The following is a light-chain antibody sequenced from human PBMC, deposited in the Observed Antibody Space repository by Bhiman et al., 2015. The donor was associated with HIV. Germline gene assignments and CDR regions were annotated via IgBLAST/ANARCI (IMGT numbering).Light chain of an antibody. CDR1: SSNIGAGYD. CDR2: GNS. CDR3: QSYDSSLSAWV. V-gene: IGLV1-40*01. J-gene: IGLJ3*02. Sequence: QSVLTQPPSVSGAPGQRVTISCTGSSSNIGAGYDVHWYQQLPGTAPKLLIYGNSNRPSGVPDRFSGSKSGTSASLAITGLQAEVEVDYYCQSYDSSLSAWVFGGGTKLTVL.